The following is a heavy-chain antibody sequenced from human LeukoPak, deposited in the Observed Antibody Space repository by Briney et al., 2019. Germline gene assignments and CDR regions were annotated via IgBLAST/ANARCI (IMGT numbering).Heavy chain of an antibody. V-gene: IGHV3-33*01. Sequence: GRSLRLSCAASGFTFSSYGMHWVRQAPGKGLGWVAVIWYDGSNKYYADSVKGRFTISRDNSKNTLYLQMNSLRAEDTAVYYCARNSLGYYYDSSGYYYFDYWGQGTLVTVAS. CDR2: IWYDGSNK. D-gene: IGHD3-22*01. CDR3: ARNSLGYYYDSSGYYYFDY. CDR1: GFTFSSYG. J-gene: IGHJ4*02.